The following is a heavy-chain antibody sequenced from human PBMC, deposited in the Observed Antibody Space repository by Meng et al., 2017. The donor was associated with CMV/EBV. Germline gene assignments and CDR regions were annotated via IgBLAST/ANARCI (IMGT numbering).Heavy chain of an antibody. Sequence: QITLKEPGPTPVKPKQTLTLTCTFSGFSLSTSGVGVGWIRQPPGKALEWLALIYWDDDKRYSPSLKSRLTITKDTSKNQVVLTMTNMDPVDTATYYCARIAAAGRFDYWGQGTLVTVSS. CDR1: GFSLSTSGVG. CDR3: ARIAAAGRFDY. CDR2: IYWDDDK. V-gene: IGHV2-5*02. D-gene: IGHD6-13*01. J-gene: IGHJ4*02.